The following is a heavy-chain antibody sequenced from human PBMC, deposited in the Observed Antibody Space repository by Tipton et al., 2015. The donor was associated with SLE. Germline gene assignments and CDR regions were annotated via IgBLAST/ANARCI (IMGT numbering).Heavy chain of an antibody. Sequence: TLSLTCTVSGGSISSGSYYWSWIRQPAGKGLEWIGRIYTSGSTNYNPSLKSRVTISVDTSKNQFSLKLSSVTAADTAVYYCAPDYGDTGGYWGQGTLVTVSS. CDR3: APDYGDTGGY. V-gene: IGHV4-61*02. D-gene: IGHD4-17*01. CDR2: IYTSGST. J-gene: IGHJ4*02. CDR1: GGSISSGSYY.